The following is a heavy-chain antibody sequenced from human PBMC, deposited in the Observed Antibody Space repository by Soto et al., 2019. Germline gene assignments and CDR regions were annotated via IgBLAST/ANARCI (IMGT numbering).Heavy chain of an antibody. CDR3: TREMARAYGQLDY. CDR2: ISGSGIAT. J-gene: IGHJ4*02. D-gene: IGHD3-16*01. V-gene: IGHV3-11*01. Sequence: QVQLVESGGGLVQPGGSLRLSCVASAFTFSQYYMTWVRQAPGKGLEWVSTISGSGIATDYADSVKGRFTSSRDNAKNSLFLQINCLSADDTAVYYCTREMARAYGQLDYWGQGTLVTVSS. CDR1: AFTFSQYY.